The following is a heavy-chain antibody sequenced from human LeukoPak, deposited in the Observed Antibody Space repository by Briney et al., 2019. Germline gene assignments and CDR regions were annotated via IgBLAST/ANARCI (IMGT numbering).Heavy chain of an antibody. CDR2: MNPNSGNT. J-gene: IGHJ3*02. CDR1: GYTFTGYY. CDR3: ARGPGAFDI. Sequence: ASVKVSCKASGYTFTGYYMHWVRQATGQGLEWMGWMNPNSGNTGYAQKFQGRVTMTRNTSISTAYMELSSLRSEDTAVYYCARGPGAFDIWGQGTMVTVSS. V-gene: IGHV1-8*02.